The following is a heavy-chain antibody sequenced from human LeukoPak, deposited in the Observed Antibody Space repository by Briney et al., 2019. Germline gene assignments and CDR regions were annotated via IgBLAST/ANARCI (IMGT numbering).Heavy chain of an antibody. V-gene: IGHV3-23*01. D-gene: IGHD6-25*01. J-gene: IGHJ4*02. CDR2: TSGSGSST. CDR3: AKRAAREFDY. CDR1: GFSFSTYA. Sequence: GGSLRLSCAASGFSFSTYAMSWVRQAPGRGLEWVSATSGSGSSTFYADSVKGRFTMSRDNSKNTLYLQMNSLRDEDTAVYYCAKRAAREFDYWGQGTLVTVSS.